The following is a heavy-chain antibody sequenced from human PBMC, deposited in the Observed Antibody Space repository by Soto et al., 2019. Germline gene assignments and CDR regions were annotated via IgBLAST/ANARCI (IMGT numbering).Heavy chain of an antibody. CDR1: RVAFSKFI. CDR2: IIPVFGTA. V-gene: IGHV1-69*01. CDR3: AKVRYSSPVGYYYGMDV. J-gene: IGHJ6*02. Sequence: QAQLGQSGGEVKKPGSSVKVSCKASRVAFSKFIVTWVRQAPGVGLEWVGGIIPVFGTANYAQKFQGRVTITADESMSTSYMEVNNLRSKDTAVYYCAKVRYSSPVGYYYGMDVWGQGTTVTVSS. D-gene: IGHD6-19*01.